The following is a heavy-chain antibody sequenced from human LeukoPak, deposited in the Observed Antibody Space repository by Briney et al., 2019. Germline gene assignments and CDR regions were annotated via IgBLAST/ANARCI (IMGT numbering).Heavy chain of an antibody. J-gene: IGHJ5*02. CDR2: ILPILGIA. D-gene: IGHD3-10*01. Sequence: PVKVSCKASGGTFSSYAISWVRQAPGQRLKWMGRILPILGIANYAQKFQGRVTITADKSTSTAYMELSSLRSEDTAVYYCARGGSYYGSGKDWFDPWGQGTLVTVSS. CDR3: ARGGSYYGSGKDWFDP. CDR1: GGTFSSYA. V-gene: IGHV1-69*04.